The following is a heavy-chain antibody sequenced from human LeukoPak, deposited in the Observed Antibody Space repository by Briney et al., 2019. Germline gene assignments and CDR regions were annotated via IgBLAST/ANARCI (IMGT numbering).Heavy chain of an antibody. J-gene: IGHJ4*02. CDR3: ARGGGNFDY. Sequence: PGGSLRLSCVASEFTFSSYTINWVRQAPGKGLEWVSSISSTSTYISYADSVKGRFTISRDNAKNSLCLQMNSLRAEDTAVYYCARGGGNFDYWGQGTLVTVSP. D-gene: IGHD2-15*01. CDR2: ISSTSTYI. V-gene: IGHV3-21*01. CDR1: EFTFSSYT.